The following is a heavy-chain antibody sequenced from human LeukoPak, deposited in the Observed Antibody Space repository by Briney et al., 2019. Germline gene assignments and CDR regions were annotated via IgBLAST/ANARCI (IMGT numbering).Heavy chain of an antibody. J-gene: IGHJ5*02. CDR3: ARVGYYYGSGSYWFDP. CDR2: IIPIFGTA. V-gene: IGHV1-69*05. CDR1: GGTFSSYA. Sequence: SVKVSCKASGGTFSSYAISWVRQAPGQGLEWMGGIIPIFGTANYARKFQGRVTITTDESTSTAYMELSSLRSEDTAVYYCARVGYYYGSGSYWFDPWGQGTLVTVSS. D-gene: IGHD3-10*01.